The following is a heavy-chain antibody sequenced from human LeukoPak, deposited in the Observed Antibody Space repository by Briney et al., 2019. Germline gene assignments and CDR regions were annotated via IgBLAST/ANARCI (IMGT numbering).Heavy chain of an antibody. J-gene: IGHJ4*02. V-gene: IGHV3-23*01. CDR3: AKDQSGCSGGSCYSSFDY. CDR1: GFTFRSYA. D-gene: IGHD2-15*01. Sequence: GGSLRLSCAASGFTFRSYAMSWVRQAPGKGLEWVSALSGSGGSTSYADSVKGRFTISRDNSNNTLYLQMNSLRAEDTAVYYCAKDQSGCSGGSCYSSFDYWGQGTLVTVSP. CDR2: LSGSGGST.